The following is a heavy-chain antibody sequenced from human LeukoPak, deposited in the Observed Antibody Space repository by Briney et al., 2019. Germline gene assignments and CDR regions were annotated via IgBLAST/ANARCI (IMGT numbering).Heavy chain of an antibody. CDR2: ISSSSSYI. CDR1: GFTFSSYS. CDR3: ARAGIAAAAGTFDY. D-gene: IGHD6-13*01. Sequence: PGGSLRLSCAASGFTFSSYSMNWVRQAPGKGLEWVSSISSSSSYIYYADSVQGRLTISRDNAKNSLYLQMNSLRAEDTAVYYCARAGIAAAAGTFDYWGQGTLVTVSS. V-gene: IGHV3-21*01. J-gene: IGHJ4*02.